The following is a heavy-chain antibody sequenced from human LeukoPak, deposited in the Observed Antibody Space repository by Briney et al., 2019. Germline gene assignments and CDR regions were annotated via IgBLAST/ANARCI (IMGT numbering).Heavy chain of an antibody. CDR3: AAVGFWNSGYGHYHYYMDV. V-gene: IGHV1-24*01. Sequence: GASVKVSCKVSGYIISKIYMQWVRQAPGKGPEWMGGIDPEDGKTIYAQKFQGRVTMTEDTSADTGYMELSSLRADDTAVYYCAAVGFWNSGYGHYHYYMDVWGKGTTVTVSS. CDR2: IDPEDGKT. CDR1: GYIISKIY. J-gene: IGHJ6*03. D-gene: IGHD3-22*01.